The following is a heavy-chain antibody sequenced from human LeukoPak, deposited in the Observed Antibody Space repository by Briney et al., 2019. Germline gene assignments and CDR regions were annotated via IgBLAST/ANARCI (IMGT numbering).Heavy chain of an antibody. CDR2: IFYTGNT. Sequence: SETLSLTCSVSGGSISSRNHYWGWIRQPPXXGLEWIGSIFYTGNTYYNPSLRSRVTMSVDTSKNHFSLNLSSVTAADMAVYYCSRHVNTFDYWGQGALVTVSS. J-gene: IGHJ4*02. V-gene: IGHV4-39*01. CDR3: SRHVNTFDY. CDR1: GGSISSRNHY.